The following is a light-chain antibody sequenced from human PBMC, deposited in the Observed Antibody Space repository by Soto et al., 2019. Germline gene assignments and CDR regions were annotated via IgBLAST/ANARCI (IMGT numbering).Light chain of an antibody. V-gene: IGKV1-39*01. CDR1: QSISSY. CDR3: QQSYSTPRT. CDR2: GSS. J-gene: IGKJ1*01. Sequence: DIQMTQSPSSLSASVGDRVTITCRASQSISSYLNWYQKKTGKDPKILIYGSSSLQSGVPSRFSGSGSGTDFTLTISSLQPEDFATYYCQQSYSTPRTFGQGTKVEIK.